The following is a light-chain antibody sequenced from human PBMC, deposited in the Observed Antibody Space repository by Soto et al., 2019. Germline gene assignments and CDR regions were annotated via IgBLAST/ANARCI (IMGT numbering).Light chain of an antibody. CDR2: ANN. Sequence: QAVVTQPPSVSGAPGQRVTISCTGSTSNIGSDYGVHWYQQLPGTAPELLIYANNNRPSGVPDRFSGSKSGTSASLAITGLQAEDEADYYCQSYDNTLRASLFGGGTKLTVL. CDR1: TSNIGSDYG. V-gene: IGLV1-40*01. J-gene: IGLJ3*02. CDR3: QSYDNTLRASL.